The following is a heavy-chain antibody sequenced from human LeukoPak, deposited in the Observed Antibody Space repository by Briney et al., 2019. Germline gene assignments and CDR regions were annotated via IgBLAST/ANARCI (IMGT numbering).Heavy chain of an antibody. CDR3: AKDIANHDAFDI. CDR1: GFTFSSYS. CDR2: ISWNSGSI. Sequence: GGSLRLSYAASGFTFSSYSMNWVGQAPGKGLEWVSGISWNSGSIGYADSVKGRFTISRDNAKNSLYLQMNSLRAEDTALYYCAKDIANHDAFDIWGQGTMVTVSS. J-gene: IGHJ3*02. V-gene: IGHV3-9*01.